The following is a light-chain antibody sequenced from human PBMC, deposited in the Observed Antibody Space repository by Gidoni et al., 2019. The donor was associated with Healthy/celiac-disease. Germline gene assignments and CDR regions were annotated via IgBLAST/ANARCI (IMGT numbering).Light chain of an antibody. Sequence: EIVITQSPATLSVSPGERATLSCRASQSVSSNLAWYQQRPGKATRLLIDGASSRATGIPARFSGSGSGTEFTLTISSLQSEDFAVYYCQQYNNWPPGYTFGQGTKLEIK. CDR1: QSVSSN. CDR2: GAS. J-gene: IGKJ2*01. CDR3: QQYNNWPPGYT. V-gene: IGKV3-15*01.